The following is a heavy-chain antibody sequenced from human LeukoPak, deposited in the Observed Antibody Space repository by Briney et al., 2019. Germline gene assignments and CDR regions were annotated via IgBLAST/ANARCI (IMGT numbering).Heavy chain of an antibody. Sequence: PGGFLRPSCAASGFTFSSYSMTWVRQAPGKGLEWVSSISSSSRYIYYADSMKGRFTISRDNAKNSLYLQMNSLRAEDTAVYYCARDIAGGVSDYWGQGTLVTVSS. D-gene: IGHD3-3*01. J-gene: IGHJ4*02. V-gene: IGHV3-21*01. CDR3: ARDIAGGVSDY. CDR1: GFTFSSYS. CDR2: ISSSSRYI.